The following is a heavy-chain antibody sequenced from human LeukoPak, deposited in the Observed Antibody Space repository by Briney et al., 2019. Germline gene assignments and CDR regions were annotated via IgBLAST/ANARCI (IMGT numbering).Heavy chain of an antibody. Sequence: GGSLRLSCAASGFTFSSYSMNWVRQAPGKGLEWVSSISSSSYIYYADSVKGRFTISRDNAKNSLYLQMNSLRAEDTAVYYCARRSIPAANDYWGQGTLVTVSS. CDR3: ARRSIPAANDY. D-gene: IGHD2-2*01. V-gene: IGHV3-21*01. J-gene: IGHJ4*02. CDR2: ISSSSYI. CDR1: GFTFSSYS.